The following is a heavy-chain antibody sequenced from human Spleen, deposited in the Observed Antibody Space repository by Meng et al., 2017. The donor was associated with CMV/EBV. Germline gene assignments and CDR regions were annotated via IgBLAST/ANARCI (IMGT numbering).Heavy chain of an antibody. V-gene: IGHV3-30-3*01. D-gene: IGHD1-7*01. Sequence: GGSLRLSGAASGFTFSSYDMHWVRQAPGKGLEWVAVISYDGGNKYYAYPVKGRFTVSRDNSKNTLYLQMSSLRADDTAVYYCAKGLKKLITGITPWFYPWGQGTLVTVSS. CDR1: GFTFSSYD. CDR2: ISYDGGNK. J-gene: IGHJ5*02. CDR3: AKGLKKLITGITPWFYP.